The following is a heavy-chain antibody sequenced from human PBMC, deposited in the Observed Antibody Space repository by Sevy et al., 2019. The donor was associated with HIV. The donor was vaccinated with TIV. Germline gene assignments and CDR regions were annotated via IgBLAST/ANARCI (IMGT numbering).Heavy chain of an antibody. V-gene: IGHV4-30-2*01. CDR3: ARGDDILTGYSYFDY. D-gene: IGHD3-9*01. Sequence: SETLSLTCAVSGGSISSGGYSWSWIRQPPGKGLEWIGYIYHSGSTYYNPSLKSRVTISVDRSKNPFSLKLSSVTAADTAVYYCARGDDILTGYSYFDYWGQGTLVTVSS. CDR2: IYHSGST. J-gene: IGHJ4*02. CDR1: GGSISSGGYS.